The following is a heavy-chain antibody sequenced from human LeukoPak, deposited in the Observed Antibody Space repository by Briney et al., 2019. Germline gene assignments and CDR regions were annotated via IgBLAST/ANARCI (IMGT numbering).Heavy chain of an antibody. CDR2: IKQDGSEK. CDR3: AGAYSSSWYLIDY. V-gene: IGHV3-7*01. Sequence: PGGSLRLSCAASGFTFSSYWMSWVRQAPGKGLEWVANIKQDGSEKYYVDSVKGRFTISRDNAKNSLYLQMNSLRAEDTAVYYCAGAYSSSWYLIDYWGQGTLVTVSS. J-gene: IGHJ4*02. CDR1: GFTFSSYW. D-gene: IGHD6-13*01.